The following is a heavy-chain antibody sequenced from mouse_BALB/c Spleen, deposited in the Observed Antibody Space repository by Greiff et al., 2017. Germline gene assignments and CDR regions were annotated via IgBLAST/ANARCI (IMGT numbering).Heavy chain of an antibody. CDR2: ISSGGSYT. CDR1: GFTFSSYA. D-gene: IGHD1-2*01. Sequence: EVMLVESGGGLVKPGGSLKLSCAASGFTFSSYAMSWVRQTPEKRLEWVATISSGGSYTYYPDSVKGRFTISRDNAKNTLYLQMSSLRSEDTAMYYCARHDSITTATNYFDYWGQGTTLTVSS. J-gene: IGHJ2*01. V-gene: IGHV5-9-3*01. CDR3: ARHDSITTATNYFDY.